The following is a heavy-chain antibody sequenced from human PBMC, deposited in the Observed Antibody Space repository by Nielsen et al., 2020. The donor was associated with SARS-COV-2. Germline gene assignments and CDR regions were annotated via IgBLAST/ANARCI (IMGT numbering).Heavy chain of an antibody. D-gene: IGHD2-2*01. V-gene: IGHV3-21*01. CDR3: ARDGTFDIVVVPAARPNWFDP. CDR1: GFTFSSYS. J-gene: IGHJ5*02. Sequence: GESLKISCAASGFTFSSYSMNWVRQAPGKGLEWVSSISSSSSYIYYADSVKGRFTISRDNAKNSLYLQMNSLRAEDTAVYYCARDGTFDIVVVPAARPNWFDPWGQGTLVTVSS. CDR2: ISSSSSYI.